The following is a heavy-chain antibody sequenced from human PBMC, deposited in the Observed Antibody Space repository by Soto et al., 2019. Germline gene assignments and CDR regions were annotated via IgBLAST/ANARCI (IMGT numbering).Heavy chain of an antibody. Sequence: ASVKVSCKASGYTFTAYYLHWVRQAPGQGPEWMGWINPNSGGTNSAQKLQGRVTMTTDTSTSTAYMELRSLRSDDTAVYYCARGRGGYYDSSGYYGDAFDIWGQGTLVTVSS. CDR3: ARGRGGYYDSSGYYGDAFDI. J-gene: IGHJ3*02. CDR1: GYTFTAYY. D-gene: IGHD3-22*01. V-gene: IGHV1-2*02. CDR2: INPNSGGT.